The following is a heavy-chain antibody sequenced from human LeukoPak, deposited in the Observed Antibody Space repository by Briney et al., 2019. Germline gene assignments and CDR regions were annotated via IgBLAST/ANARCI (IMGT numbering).Heavy chain of an antibody. Sequence: GGTLRLSCTVSGFTFNNYAMAWVRQAPGKGLEWVALVTANGDNSYYAESVQGRFTISRDNSKKTLSLQMNSLRAEDTAVYYCAELGITMIGGVWGKGTTVTISS. J-gene: IGHJ6*04. V-gene: IGHV3-23*01. CDR2: VTANGDNS. CDR3: AELGITMIGGV. CDR1: GFTFNNYA. D-gene: IGHD3-10*02.